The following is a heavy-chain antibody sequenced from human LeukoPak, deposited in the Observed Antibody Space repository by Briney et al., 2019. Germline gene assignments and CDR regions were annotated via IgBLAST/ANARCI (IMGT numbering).Heavy chain of an antibody. J-gene: IGHJ4*02. CDR1: GFSFSTYA. CDR3: ARSWGYDFWSGNLLDY. Sequence: PGGSLRLSCAASGFSFSTYAMSWVRQAPGKGLEWVGSIYYTGSTYQNPSLKSRVTVSLDMSKNQFSLELSSVTAADTAVYHCARSWGYDFWSGNLLDYWGQGILVTVSS. CDR2: IYYTGST. D-gene: IGHD3-3*01. V-gene: IGHV4-39*07.